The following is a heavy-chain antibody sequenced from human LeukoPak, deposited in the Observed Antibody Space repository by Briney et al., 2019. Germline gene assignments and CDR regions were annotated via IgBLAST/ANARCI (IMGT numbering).Heavy chain of an antibody. CDR2: IYYSGST. J-gene: IGHJ5*02. V-gene: IGHV4-59*01. CDR1: GGSISSYY. CDR3: ASGLLMNTVTITFDP. Sequence: SETLSLTCTVSGGSISSYYWSWIRQPPGKGLEWIGYIYYSGSTNYNPSLKSRVTISVDTSKNQFSLKLSSVTPADTAVYYCASGLLMNTVTITFDPWGQGTLVTVSS. D-gene: IGHD4-17*01.